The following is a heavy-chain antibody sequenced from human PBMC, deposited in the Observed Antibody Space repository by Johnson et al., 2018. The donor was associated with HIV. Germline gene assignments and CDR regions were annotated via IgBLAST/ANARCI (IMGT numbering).Heavy chain of an antibody. D-gene: IGHD6-13*01. CDR3: AKVSSWYFLRAFDI. CDR2: IYSGGIT. Sequence: VQLVESGGGLVQPGGSLRLSCAASGFTVSRNYMSWVRQAPGKGLEWVSLIYSGGITYYADSVKGRFTISRDNSKNTLYLQMNSLRAEDTALYYCAKVSSWYFLRAFDIWGQGTMVTVSS. V-gene: IGHV3-66*02. CDR1: GFTVSRNY. J-gene: IGHJ3*02.